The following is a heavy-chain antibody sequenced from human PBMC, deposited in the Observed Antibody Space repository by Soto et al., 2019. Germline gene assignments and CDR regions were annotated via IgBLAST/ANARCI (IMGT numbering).Heavy chain of an antibody. CDR2: IRGSGSST. V-gene: IGHV3-23*01. Sequence: PGGSLRLSCAASGFTLSSYAISWVRQAPGKGLEWVSAIRGSGSSTYYADSVKGRFTISRDNSNNTLFLQMNSLRAEDTAVYYCAKAKSSGWYYFDYWGQGTLVTVSS. CDR1: GFTLSSYA. CDR3: AKAKSSGWYYFDY. D-gene: IGHD6-19*01. J-gene: IGHJ4*02.